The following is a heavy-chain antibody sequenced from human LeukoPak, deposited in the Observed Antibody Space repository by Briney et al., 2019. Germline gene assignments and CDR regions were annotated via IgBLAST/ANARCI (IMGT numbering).Heavy chain of an antibody. CDR1: GFTFSKYW. CDR3: ARDKSCAS. D-gene: IGHD3-16*01. Sequence: GGSLRLSCAASGFTFSKYWMSWVRQAPGKGLEWVASIKQDGSEKYSVDSVKGRFTSSRDNAKNSLYLQMNSFRGDGTAVLFCARDKSCASWGQGTLVTVSS. J-gene: IGHJ4*02. V-gene: IGHV3-7*01. CDR2: IKQDGSEK.